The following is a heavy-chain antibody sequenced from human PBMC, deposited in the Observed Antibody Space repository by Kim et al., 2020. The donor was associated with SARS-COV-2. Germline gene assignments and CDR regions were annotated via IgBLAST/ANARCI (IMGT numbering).Heavy chain of an antibody. CDR3: AKDIKPSGWDQTEAFDI. J-gene: IGHJ3*02. D-gene: IGHD6-19*01. CDR1: GFTFDDYT. CDR2: ISWDGGST. Sequence: GGSLRLSCAASGFTFDDYTMHWVRQAPGKGLEWVSLISWDGGSTYYADSVKGRFTISRYNNKNSLYLQMNSLRTEDTALYYCAKDIKPSGWDQTEAFDIWGQGTMVTVSS. V-gene: IGHV3-43*01.